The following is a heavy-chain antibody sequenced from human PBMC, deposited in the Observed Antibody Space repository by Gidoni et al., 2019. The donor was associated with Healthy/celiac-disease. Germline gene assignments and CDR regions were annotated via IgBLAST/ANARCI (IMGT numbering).Heavy chain of an antibody. J-gene: IGHJ4*02. CDR1: GFTFSSYA. CDR3: AKDTGYNPPRAFDY. Sequence: EVQLLESGGGLVQPGGSLRLSWAASGFTFSSYAMSWVRQAPGKGLGWVAAISGSGCSTYYADAVKGRFTISRDNSKNTLYLQMNSLRAEDTAVYYCAKDTGYNPPRAFDYWGQGTLVTVSS. CDR2: ISGSGCST. D-gene: IGHD6-25*01. V-gene: IGHV3-23*01.